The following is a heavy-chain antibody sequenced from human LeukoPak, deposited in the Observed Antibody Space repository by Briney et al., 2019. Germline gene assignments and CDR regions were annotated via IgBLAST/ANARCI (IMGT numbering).Heavy chain of an antibody. D-gene: IGHD1-26*01. J-gene: IGHJ4*02. CDR2: IYYSGST. V-gene: IGHV4-39*07. CDR3: ARDLSSLELLHVGDYFDY. Sequence: SETLSLTCTVSGGSISSSSYYWGWIRQPPGQGLEWIGSIYYSGSTYYNPSLKSRVTISVDTSKNQFSLKLSSVTAADTAVYYCARDLSSLELLHVGDYFDYWGQGTLVTVSS. CDR1: GGSISSSSYY.